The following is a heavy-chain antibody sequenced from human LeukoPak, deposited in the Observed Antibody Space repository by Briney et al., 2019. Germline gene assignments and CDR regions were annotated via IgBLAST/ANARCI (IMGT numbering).Heavy chain of an antibody. CDR2: IYYSGST. D-gene: IGHD6-13*01. CDR1: GFSLSTSGEG. Sequence: SGPTLVKPTQTLTLTCTFSGFSLSTSGEGVGWIRQPPGKGLEWIGYIYYSGSTNYNPSLKSRVTISVDTSKNQFSLKLSSVTAADTAVYYCARVNSSSWYDWGQGTLVTVSS. V-gene: IGHV4-61*08. J-gene: IGHJ4*02. CDR3: ARVNSSSWYD.